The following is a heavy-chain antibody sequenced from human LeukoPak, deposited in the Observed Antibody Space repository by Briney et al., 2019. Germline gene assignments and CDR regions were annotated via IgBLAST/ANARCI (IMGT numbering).Heavy chain of an antibody. J-gene: IGHJ4*02. CDR1: GFTFDDYG. D-gene: IGHD3-10*01. Sequence: GGSLRLSCAASGFTFDDYGMTWVRQAPGKGLEWVAGIDWNGGRIGYADSVKGRFTLSRDNDKNSLYLQMNSLRAEDTAFYYCARGRLHYYGSGSYYYFDSWGQGTLVTVSS. V-gene: IGHV3-20*04. CDR3: ARGRLHYYGSGSYYYFDS. CDR2: IDWNGGRI.